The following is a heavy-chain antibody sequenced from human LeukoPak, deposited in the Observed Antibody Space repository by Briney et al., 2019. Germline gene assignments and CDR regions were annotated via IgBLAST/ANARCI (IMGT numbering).Heavy chain of an antibody. Sequence: ASVKVSCKASGYTFTSNYIHWVRQAPGQGLEWMGLIYPRDGSTSYAQKFQGRVTVTRDTSTSTVHMELSGLRSEDTAVYYCARVGDYDGVEYFDYWGQGTLVTVSS. D-gene: IGHD3-22*01. CDR2: IYPRDGST. CDR1: GYTFTSNY. V-gene: IGHV1-46*01. CDR3: ARVGDYDGVEYFDY. J-gene: IGHJ4*02.